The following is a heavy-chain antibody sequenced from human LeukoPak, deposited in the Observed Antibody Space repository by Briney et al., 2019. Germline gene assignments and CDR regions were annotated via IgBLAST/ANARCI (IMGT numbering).Heavy chain of an antibody. CDR2: INQSGST. CDR1: GGSLSGFY. V-gene: IGHV4-34*01. J-gene: IGHJ4*02. Sequence: SETLSLTCAVYGGSLSGFYWSWIRQSPGKGLEWIGEINQSGSTNYNPSLKSRVTISVDTSKNQFSLKLSSVTAADTAVYYCARIYGRLDYWGQGTLVTVSS. CDR3: ARIYGRLDY. D-gene: IGHD5-12*01.